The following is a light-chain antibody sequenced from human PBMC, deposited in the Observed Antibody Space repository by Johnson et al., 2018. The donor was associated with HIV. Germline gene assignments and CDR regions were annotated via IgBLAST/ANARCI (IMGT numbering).Light chain of an antibody. CDR3: GTWDSSLGKV. CDR1: SSNIGNNY. J-gene: IGLJ1*01. V-gene: IGLV1-51*01. Sequence: SVLTLPPSVSAAPGQKVTISCSGSSSNIGNNYVSWYQQLPGTAPKLLIYDNNKRPSGIPDRFSGSKSGTSATLGITGLQTGDEADYYCGTWDSSLGKVFGTGPKVTVL. CDR2: DNN.